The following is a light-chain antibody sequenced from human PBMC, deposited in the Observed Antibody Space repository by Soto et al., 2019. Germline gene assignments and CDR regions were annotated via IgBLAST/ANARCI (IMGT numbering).Light chain of an antibody. CDR2: EGS. J-gene: IGLJ2*01. CDR1: SSDVGSYNL. Sequence: QSALTQPASVSGSPGQSFTISCTGTSSDVGSYNLVSWYQQHPGKAPKLMIYEGSQRPSGVSNRFSGSKSGNTASLTISGLQAEDEADYYCCSYAGSSTVVFGGGTKLTVL. CDR3: CSYAGSSTVV. V-gene: IGLV2-23*01.